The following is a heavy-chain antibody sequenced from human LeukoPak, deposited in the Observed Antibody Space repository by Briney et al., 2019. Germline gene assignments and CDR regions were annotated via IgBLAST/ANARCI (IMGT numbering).Heavy chain of an antibody. V-gene: IGHV4-38-2*02. CDR3: ARARAGGGWYSFDY. D-gene: IGHD6-19*01. Sequence: SETLSLTCTVSGYSISSGYYWGWIRQPPGKGLEWIGSIYHSGSTYYNPSLKSRVTISVDPSKNQFSLKLSSVTAADTAVYYCARARAGGGWYSFDYWGQGTLVTVSS. CDR2: IYHSGST. CDR1: GYSISSGYY. J-gene: IGHJ4*02.